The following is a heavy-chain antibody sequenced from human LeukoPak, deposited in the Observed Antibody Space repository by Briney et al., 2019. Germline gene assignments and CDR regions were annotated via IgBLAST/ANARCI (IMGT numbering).Heavy chain of an antibody. J-gene: IGHJ4*02. CDR2: ISYDGRGE. Sequence: GGSLRLSCAASGFTISSYSMHWGPQPPGKGLQCVALISYDGRGENYADSVKGRFTISRDTSNNTLYLQMTGLGTDDTAVYYCAKHYDFWSGYIRGFDSWGQGTLVTVSS. V-gene: IGHV3-30*18. D-gene: IGHD3-3*01. CDR1: GFTISSYS. CDR3: AKHYDFWSGYIRGFDS.